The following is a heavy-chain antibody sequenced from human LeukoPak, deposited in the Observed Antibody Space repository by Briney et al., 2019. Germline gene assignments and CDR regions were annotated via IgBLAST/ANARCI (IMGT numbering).Heavy chain of an antibody. J-gene: IGHJ5*02. D-gene: IGHD6-6*01. CDR1: GGSFSGYY. Sequence: HPSETLSLTCAVYGGSFSGYYWSWIRQPPGKGLEWIGEINHSGSTNYNPSLKSRVTISVDTSKNQFSLKLSSVTAADTAVYYCARRRFIAARRWFDPWGQGTLVTVSS. CDR3: ARRRFIAARRWFDP. CDR2: INHSGST. V-gene: IGHV4-34*01.